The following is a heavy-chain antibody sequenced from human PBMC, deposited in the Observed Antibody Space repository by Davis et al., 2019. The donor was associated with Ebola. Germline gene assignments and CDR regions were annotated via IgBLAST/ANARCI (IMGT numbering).Heavy chain of an antibody. CDR1: GFTVSSNY. CDR3: AREDGYHYYGMDV. V-gene: IGHV4-59*05. D-gene: IGHD3-22*01. Sequence: ESLKISCAASGFTVSSNYMSWVRQAPGKGLEWIGSIYYSGSTYYNPSLKSRVTVSVDTSKNQFSLKLSSVTAADTAVYYCAREDGYHYYGMDVWGQGTTVTVSS. CDR2: IYYSGST. J-gene: IGHJ6*02.